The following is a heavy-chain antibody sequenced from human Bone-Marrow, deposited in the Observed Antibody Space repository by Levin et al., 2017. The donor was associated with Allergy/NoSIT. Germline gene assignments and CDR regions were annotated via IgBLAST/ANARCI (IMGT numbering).Heavy chain of an antibody. D-gene: IGHD6-6*01. CDR3: ARVAARFTSYPCDY. CDR2: INPNSGGT. Sequence: ASVKVSCKASGYTFTGYYMHWVRQAPGQGLEWMGWINPNSGGTNYAQKFQGRVTMTRDTSISTAYMELSRLRSDDTAVYYCARVAARFTSYPCDYWGQGTLVTVSS. V-gene: IGHV1-2*02. CDR1: GYTFTGYY. J-gene: IGHJ4*02.